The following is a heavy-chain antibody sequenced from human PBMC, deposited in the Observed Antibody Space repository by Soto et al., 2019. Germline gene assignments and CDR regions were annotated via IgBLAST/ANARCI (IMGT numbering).Heavy chain of an antibody. CDR2: IYYSGST. CDR3: ARASDSSGYYYNYFDY. D-gene: IGHD3-22*01. J-gene: IGHJ4*02. Sequence: QVQLQESGPGLVKPSETLSLTCTVSGGSISSYYWSWIRQPPGKGLEWIGYIYYSGSTNYNPSLKSRVTISVDTSKNQFSLKLSSVTAADTAVYYCARASDSSGYYYNYFDYWGQGTLVTVSS. V-gene: IGHV4-59*01. CDR1: GGSISSYY.